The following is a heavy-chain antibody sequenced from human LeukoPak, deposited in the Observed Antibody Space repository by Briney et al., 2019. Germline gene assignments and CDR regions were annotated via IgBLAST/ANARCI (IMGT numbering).Heavy chain of an antibody. D-gene: IGHD4-17*01. V-gene: IGHV3-30*18. CDR3: AKAAYGDYDGWLDY. CDR2: ISYDGSNK. Sequence: GGSLRLSCAASGFTFSSYGMHWVRQAPGKGLEWVAVISYDGSNKYYADSVRGRFTISRDNSKNTLYLQMNSLRAEDTAVHYCAKAAYGDYDGWLDYWGQGSLVTVSS. J-gene: IGHJ4*02. CDR1: GFTFSSYG.